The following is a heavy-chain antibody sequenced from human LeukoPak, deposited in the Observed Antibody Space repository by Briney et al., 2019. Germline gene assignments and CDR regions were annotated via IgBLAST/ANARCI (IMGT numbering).Heavy chain of an antibody. Sequence: GGSLRLSCAASGFTFSSYGMSWVRQAPGKGLEWVSAISGSGGSTYYADSVKGRFTISRDNSKNTLYLQMNRLRAEDTAVYYCAKCPTGLNNWFDPWGQGTLVTVSS. CDR2: ISGSGGST. V-gene: IGHV3-23*01. CDR3: AKCPTGLNNWFDP. J-gene: IGHJ5*02. D-gene: IGHD1-1*01. CDR1: GFTFSSYG.